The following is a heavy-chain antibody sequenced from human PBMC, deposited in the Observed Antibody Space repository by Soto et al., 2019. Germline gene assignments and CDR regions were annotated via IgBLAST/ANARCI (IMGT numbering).Heavy chain of an antibody. Sequence: QVQLVQSGAEVKMPGSSVKVSCKASGGTFSNLGFSWVRQAPGQGLEWLGGIIPMFGTPDYAQAFQGRVTISSYESTSTAYMDLRSLRSEDTAVYYCATKDLAYCGGDCYTWYFDLWGRGTLVTVSS. CDR2: IIPMFGTP. J-gene: IGHJ2*01. CDR3: ATKDLAYCGGDCYTWYFDL. V-gene: IGHV1-69*05. CDR1: GGTFSNLG. D-gene: IGHD2-21*02.